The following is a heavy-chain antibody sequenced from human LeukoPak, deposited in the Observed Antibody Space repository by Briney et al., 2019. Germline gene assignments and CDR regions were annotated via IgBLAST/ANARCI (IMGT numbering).Heavy chain of an antibody. J-gene: IGHJ4*02. Sequence: GGSLRLSCAASGFTFSDYYMSWIRQAPGKGLEWVSRISGSGGSTHYADSVKGRFTISRDNSKNTLYLQMNSLRAEDTAVYYCAKDRVYMVRGLTPFDYWGQGTLVTVSS. V-gene: IGHV3-23*01. CDR3: AKDRVYMVRGLTPFDY. D-gene: IGHD3-10*01. CDR1: GFTFSDYY. CDR2: ISGSGGST.